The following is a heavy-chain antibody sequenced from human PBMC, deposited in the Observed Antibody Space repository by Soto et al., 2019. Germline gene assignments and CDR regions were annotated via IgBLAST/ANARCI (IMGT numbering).Heavy chain of an antibody. CDR1: GYTFTSYG. CDR2: ISAYTGNT. J-gene: IGHJ4*02. D-gene: IGHD3-22*01. V-gene: IGHV1-18*01. CDR3: ARDPPYDSSGDQSNS. Sequence: QVQLVQSGAEVKKPGASVKVSCKASGYTFTSYGISWVRQAPGQGLEWMGWISAYTGNTNYAQKLQGRVTMTTDTPTSTAYMQLRSLRSDDTAVYYCARDPPYDSSGDQSNSWGQGTLVTVSS.